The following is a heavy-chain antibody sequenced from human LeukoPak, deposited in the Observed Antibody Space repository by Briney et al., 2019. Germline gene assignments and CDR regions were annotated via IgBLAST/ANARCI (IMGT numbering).Heavy chain of an antibody. CDR3: AREVDTSGYYD. CDR2: TYCRSKWFS. V-gene: IGHV6-1*01. D-gene: IGHD6-19*01. Sequence: SQTLSLTCAISGDSVSNNSATWNWIRQSASRGLEWLGRTYCRSKWFSDYAVSVKSRITINPDTSKNQFSLHLNSVTPEDTGVYYCAREVDTSGYYDWGQGTLVTVSS. CDR1: GDSVSNNSAT. J-gene: IGHJ4*02.